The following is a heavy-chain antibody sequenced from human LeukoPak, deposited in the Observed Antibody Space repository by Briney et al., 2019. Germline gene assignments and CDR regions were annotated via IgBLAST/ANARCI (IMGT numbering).Heavy chain of an antibody. CDR1: GFTFSSYS. J-gene: IGHJ3*02. CDR2: IRSNSSTI. Sequence: GGSLRLSCAASGFTFSSYSMNWVRQAPGKGLEWVSYIRSNSSTIYYADSVKGRFTISRDNAKNSLYLQMNSLRAEDTAVYYCARDGVWGAWELAVGAFDIWGQGTMVTVSS. CDR3: ARDGVWGAWELAVGAFDI. D-gene: IGHD1-26*01. V-gene: IGHV3-48*01.